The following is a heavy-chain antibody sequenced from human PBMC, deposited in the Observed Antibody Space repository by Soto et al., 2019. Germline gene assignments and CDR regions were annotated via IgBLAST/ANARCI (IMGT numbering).Heavy chain of an antibody. V-gene: IGHV4-59*01. D-gene: IGHD6-13*01. J-gene: IGHJ4*02. CDR3: ARYSSSWPAFDY. Sequence: SETLSLTCTVSGGSISSYYWSWIRQPPGKGLEWIGYIYYSGSTNYNPSLKSRVTISVDTSKNQFSLKLSSVTAADTAVYYCARYSSSWPAFDYWGQGTLVTVSS. CDR2: IYYSGST. CDR1: GGSISSYY.